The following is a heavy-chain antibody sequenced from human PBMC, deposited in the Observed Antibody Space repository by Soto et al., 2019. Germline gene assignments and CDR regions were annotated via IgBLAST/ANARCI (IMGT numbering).Heavy chain of an antibody. CDR3: AKDGGPVYCNSPGCSAKHFDY. J-gene: IGHJ4*02. V-gene: IGHV3-30*18. D-gene: IGHD2-2*01. CDR2: ISYDGDNE. CDR1: GFTFSNYA. Sequence: QVQLVESGGGVVQPGRSLRLSCAASGFTFSNYAMHWVRQAPGKGLEWLAIISYDGDNEYYADSVRGRFTISRDNSKNTVYLPTNNRRHEDTAVYYCAKDGGPVYCNSPGCSAKHFDYWGQGTLVTVSS.